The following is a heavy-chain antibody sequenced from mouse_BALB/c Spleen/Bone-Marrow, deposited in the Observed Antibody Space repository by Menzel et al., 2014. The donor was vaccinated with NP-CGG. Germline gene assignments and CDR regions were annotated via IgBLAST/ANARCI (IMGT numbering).Heavy chain of an antibody. V-gene: IGHV4-1*02. J-gene: IGHJ2*01. CDR3: ARLTYYGLSDY. CDR2: INPESSTI. CDR1: GFDFSRYW. D-gene: IGHD1-2*01. Sequence: EVMLVESGGGLVQPGGSLKLSCTASGFDFSRYWMSWVRQAPGKGLQWIGEINPESSTINYTPSLKDKFIISRDNAKNTLYLQMNKVRSEDTALYYRARLTYYGLSDYWGQGTTLTVSS.